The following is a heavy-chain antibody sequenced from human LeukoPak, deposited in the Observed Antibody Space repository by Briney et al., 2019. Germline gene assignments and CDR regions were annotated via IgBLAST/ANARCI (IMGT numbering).Heavy chain of an antibody. CDR2: IYTSGST. J-gene: IGHJ3*02. CDR1: GGSISSYY. CDR3: ARDRANYYDSSGYPDAFDI. V-gene: IGHV4-4*07. D-gene: IGHD3-22*01. Sequence: SETLSLTCTVSGGSISSYYWSWIRQPAGKGLEWIGRIYTSGSTNYNPSLKSRVTMSVDTSKNQFSLKLSSVTAADTAVYYCARDRANYYDSSGYPDAFDIWGQGTMVTVSS.